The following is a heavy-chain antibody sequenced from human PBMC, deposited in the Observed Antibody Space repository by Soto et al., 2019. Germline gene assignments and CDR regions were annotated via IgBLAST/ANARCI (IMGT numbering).Heavy chain of an antibody. CDR3: AREKEVLVDAGLYYYYGMDV. CDR1: GGTFSSYA. V-gene: IGHV1-69*13. Sequence: GASVKVSCKASGGTFSSYAISWVRQAPGQGLEWMGGIIPIFGTANYAQKFQGRVTITADESTSTAYMELSSLRSEDTAVYYCAREKEVLVDAGLYYYYGMDVWGQGTTVTVSS. D-gene: IGHD2-15*01. CDR2: IIPIFGTA. J-gene: IGHJ6*02.